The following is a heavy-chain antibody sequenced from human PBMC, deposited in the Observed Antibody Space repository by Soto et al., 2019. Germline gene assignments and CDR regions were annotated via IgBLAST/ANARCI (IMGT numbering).Heavy chain of an antibody. Sequence: PGESLKISCQGSGYSFTSYWIGWVRQMPGKGLEWMGILHPSDFDTRYSPSFQGQVTISADKSISTAYLQWSSLKASDTAMYYCARLYYYDSSGYLAPGDAFDIWGQGTMVTVSS. D-gene: IGHD3-22*01. CDR2: LHPSDFDT. J-gene: IGHJ3*02. CDR1: GYSFTSYW. V-gene: IGHV5-51*01. CDR3: ARLYYYDSSGYLAPGDAFDI.